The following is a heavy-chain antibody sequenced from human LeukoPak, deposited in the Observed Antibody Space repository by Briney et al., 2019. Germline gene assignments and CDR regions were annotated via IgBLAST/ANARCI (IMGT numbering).Heavy chain of an antibody. CDR1: GGSISSYY. D-gene: IGHD6-19*01. CDR3: ARTKAVAAYFDY. J-gene: IGHJ4*02. CDR2: IYYSGST. V-gene: IGHV4-59*08. Sequence: PSETLSLTCTVSGGSISSYYWSWIRQPPGKGLEWIGYIYYSGSTNYNPSLKSRVTISVDTSKNQFSLKLSSVTAADTAVYYCARTKAVAAYFDYWGQGTLVTVSS.